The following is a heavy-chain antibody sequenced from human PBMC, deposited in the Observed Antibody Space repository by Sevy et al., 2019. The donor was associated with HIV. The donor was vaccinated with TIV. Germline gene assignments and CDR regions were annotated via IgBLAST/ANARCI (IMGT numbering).Heavy chain of an antibody. CDR3: ARGGLAVTGYYYGMDV. J-gene: IGHJ6*02. Sequence: GGSLRLSCAASGFTFSSYAMHWVRQAPGKGLEWVAVISYDGSNKYYADSVKGRFTISRDNSKNTLYLQMNSLRAEDTAVYYCARGGLAVTGYYYGMDVWGQGTTVTVSS. V-gene: IGHV3-30-3*01. CDR2: ISYDGSNK. CDR1: GFTFSSYA. D-gene: IGHD6-19*01.